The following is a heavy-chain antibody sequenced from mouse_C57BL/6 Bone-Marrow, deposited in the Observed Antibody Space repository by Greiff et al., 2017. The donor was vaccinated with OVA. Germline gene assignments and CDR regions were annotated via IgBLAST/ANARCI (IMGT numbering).Heavy chain of an antibody. CDR3: TTPLRRSWFAY. V-gene: IGHV14-4*01. Sequence: EVKLMESGAELVRPGASVKLSCTASGFNIKDDYMHWVKQRPEQGLEWIGWIDPENGDTEYASKFQGKAAITADTSSNTAYLQLSRLTSEDTAVYYCTTPLRRSWFAYWGQGTLVTVSA. J-gene: IGHJ3*01. CDR1: GFNIKDDY. CDR2: IDPENGDT. D-gene: IGHD2-12*01.